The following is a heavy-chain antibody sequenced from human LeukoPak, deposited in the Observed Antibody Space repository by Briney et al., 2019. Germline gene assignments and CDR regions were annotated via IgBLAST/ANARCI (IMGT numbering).Heavy chain of an antibody. CDR3: AKVYSSFWSGYYRLPLGKLEPFDY. J-gene: IGHJ4*02. D-gene: IGHD3-3*01. CDR1: GFTFSSYA. CDR2: ISGSGGST. V-gene: IGHV3-23*01. Sequence: GGSLRLSCAASGFTFSSYAMSWVRQAPGKGLEWVSAISGSGGSTYYADSVKGRFTISRDNSKNTLYLQMNSLRAEDTAVYYCAKVYSSFWSGYYRLPLGKLEPFDYWGQGTLVTVSS.